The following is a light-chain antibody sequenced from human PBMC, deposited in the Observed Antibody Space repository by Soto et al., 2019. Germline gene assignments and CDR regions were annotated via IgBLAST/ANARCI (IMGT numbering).Light chain of an antibody. CDR2: DVS. CDR1: SSDVGGYNY. J-gene: IGLJ1*01. Sequence: QSVLTQPRSVSGSPGQSVTISCTGTSSDVGGYNYVSWYQQHPGKAPKLMIYDVSKRPSGVPDRFSGSKSGNTASLTISGLQAGDEADYYCCSYAGSYTFVFGPGTKLTVL. CDR3: CSYAGSYTFV. V-gene: IGLV2-11*01.